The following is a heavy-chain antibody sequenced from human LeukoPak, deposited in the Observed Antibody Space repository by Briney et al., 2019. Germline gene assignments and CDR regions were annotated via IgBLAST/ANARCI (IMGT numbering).Heavy chain of an antibody. Sequence: QPGGSLRLSCAASGFTFDDYAMHWVRQAPGKGLEWVSGISWNSGSIGYADSVKGRFTISRDNAKNSLYLQMNSLRAEDMALYYCAKGYCSSTSCYPNAFDIWGQGTMVTVSS. CDR1: GFTFDDYA. D-gene: IGHD2-2*01. CDR2: ISWNSGSI. V-gene: IGHV3-9*03. J-gene: IGHJ3*02. CDR3: AKGYCSSTSCYPNAFDI.